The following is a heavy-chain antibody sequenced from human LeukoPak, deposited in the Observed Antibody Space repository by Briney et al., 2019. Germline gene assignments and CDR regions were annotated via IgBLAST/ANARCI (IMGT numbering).Heavy chain of an antibody. Sequence: SVKVSCQASGGTFSSYTISWVRQAPGQGLEWMGRIIPILGIANYAQKFQGRVTITADKSTSTAYMELSSLRSEDTAVYYCARELRFLEWLPPGYYGMDVWGQGTTVTVSS. CDR2: IIPILGIA. CDR1: GGTFSSYT. V-gene: IGHV1-69*04. J-gene: IGHJ6*02. D-gene: IGHD3-3*01. CDR3: ARELRFLEWLPPGYYGMDV.